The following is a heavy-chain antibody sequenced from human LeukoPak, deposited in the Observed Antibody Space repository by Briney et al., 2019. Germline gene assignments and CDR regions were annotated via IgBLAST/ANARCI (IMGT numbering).Heavy chain of an antibody. Sequence: SETLSLTCAAYGGSFSGYYWSWIRQPPGKGLEWIGEINHSGSTNYNPSLKSRVTISVDTSKNQFSLKLSSVTAADTAVYYCARGSRGSGSYYNVRYYYYMDVWGKGTTVTVSS. V-gene: IGHV4-34*01. J-gene: IGHJ6*03. CDR1: GGSFSGYY. CDR3: ARGSRGSGSYYNVRYYYYMDV. D-gene: IGHD3-10*01. CDR2: INHSGST.